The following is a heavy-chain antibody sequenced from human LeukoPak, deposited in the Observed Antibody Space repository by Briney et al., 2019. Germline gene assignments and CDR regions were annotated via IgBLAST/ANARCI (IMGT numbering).Heavy chain of an antibody. V-gene: IGHV3-23*01. CDR1: GFTFSSYA. D-gene: IGHD2-15*01. J-gene: IGHJ4*02. CDR2: ISGSGGST. CDR3: AKAPVTSCRGAFCYPFDY. Sequence: GGSLRLSCAASGFTFSSYAMSWVRQAPGKGLEWVSGISGSGGSTYYADSVKGRFTISRDNSKSTLYIQMNSLRAEDTAVYYCAKAPVTSCRGAFCYPFDYWGQGTLVTVSS.